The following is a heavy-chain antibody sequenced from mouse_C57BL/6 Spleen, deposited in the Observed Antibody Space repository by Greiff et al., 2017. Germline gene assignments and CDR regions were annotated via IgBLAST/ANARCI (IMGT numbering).Heavy chain of an antibody. J-gene: IGHJ2*01. D-gene: IGHD1-1*01. Sequence: DVMLVESGGGLVKPGGSLKLSCAASGFTFSDYGMHWVRQAPEKGLEWVAYISSGSSTIYYADTVKGRFTISRDNAKNTLFLQMTSLRSEDTAMYYCARDGYYGSTPTYWGQGTTLTVSS. CDR3: ARDGYYGSTPTY. CDR2: ISSGSSTI. V-gene: IGHV5-17*01. CDR1: GFTFSDYG.